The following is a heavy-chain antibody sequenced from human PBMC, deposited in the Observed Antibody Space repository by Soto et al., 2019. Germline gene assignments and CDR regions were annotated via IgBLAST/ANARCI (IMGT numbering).Heavy chain of an antibody. D-gene: IGHD3-10*01. CDR3: ARRDYYGSGSYEDYFDY. Sequence: SETLSLTCTVSGGSISSYYWSWIRQPAGKGLEWIGRIYTSGSTNYNPSLKSRVTMSVDTSKNQFSLKLSSVTAADTAVYYCARRDYYGSGSYEDYFDYWGQGTLVTVSS. J-gene: IGHJ4*02. V-gene: IGHV4-4*07. CDR2: IYTSGST. CDR1: GGSISSYY.